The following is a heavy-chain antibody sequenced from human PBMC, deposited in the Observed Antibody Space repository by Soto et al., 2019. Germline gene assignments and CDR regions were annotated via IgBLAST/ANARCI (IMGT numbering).Heavy chain of an antibody. CDR2: IIPILGIA. CDR3: AVNDYGDYSSHDY. J-gene: IGHJ4*02. V-gene: IGHV1-69*02. CDR1: GGTFSSYT. Sequence: QVQLVQSGAEVKKPGSSVKVSCKASGGTFSSYTISWVRQAPGQGLEWMGRIIPILGIANYAQKFQGRVTITADKSTSTAYMELSSLRSADTAVYYCAVNDYGDYSSHDYWGQGTLVTVSS. D-gene: IGHD4-17*01.